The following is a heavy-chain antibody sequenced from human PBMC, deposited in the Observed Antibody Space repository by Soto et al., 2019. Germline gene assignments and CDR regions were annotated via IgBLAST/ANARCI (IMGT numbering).Heavy chain of an antibody. CDR2: ISYDGSNQ. Sequence: GSLRLSCAASGFTFSSYGMHWVRQAPGKGLEWVAVISYDGSNQYYADSVKGRFTISRDNSKNTLYLQMNSLRDEDTAVYYCAKVVITPWGMDVWGQGTTVTVSS. J-gene: IGHJ6*02. D-gene: IGHD2-21*01. CDR3: AKVVITPWGMDV. CDR1: GFTFSSYG. V-gene: IGHV3-30*18.